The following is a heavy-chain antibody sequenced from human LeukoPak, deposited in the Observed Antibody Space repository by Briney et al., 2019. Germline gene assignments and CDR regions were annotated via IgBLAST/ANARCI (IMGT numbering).Heavy chain of an antibody. Sequence: GGSLRLSCAATGFTFSNYAIHWGRQAPGKGLEWVAFISDDGSRQHYADSVKGRFTISRDNAKNSLYLQMNSLRDGDSAVYYCARDQGIFDYWGQGTLVTVSS. J-gene: IGHJ4*02. CDR2: ISDDGSRQ. V-gene: IGHV3-30-3*01. CDR1: GFTFSNYA. CDR3: ARDQGIFDY.